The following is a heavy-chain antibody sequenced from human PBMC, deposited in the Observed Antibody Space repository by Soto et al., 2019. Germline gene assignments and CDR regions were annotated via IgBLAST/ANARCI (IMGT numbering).Heavy chain of an antibody. J-gene: IGHJ6*02. Sequence: QVQLVQSGAEVKKPGASVKVSCKASGYTFTSYDINWVRQATGQGLEWMGWMNPNSGNTGYAQKFQGRVTMTRNTSISTAYMELSSLRSEDTAEYYCARTLRFLEWFIMAGMDVWGQGTTVRVSS. CDR3: ARTLRFLEWFIMAGMDV. CDR2: MNPNSGNT. CDR1: GYTFTSYD. V-gene: IGHV1-8*01. D-gene: IGHD3-3*01.